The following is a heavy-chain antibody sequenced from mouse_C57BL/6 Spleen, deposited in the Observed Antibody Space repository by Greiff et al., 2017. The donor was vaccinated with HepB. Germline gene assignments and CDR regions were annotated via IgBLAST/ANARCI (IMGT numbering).Heavy chain of an antibody. Sequence: EVQLQQSVAELVRPGASVKLSCTASGFNIKNTYMHWVKQRPEQGLEWIGRIDPANGNTKYAPKFQGKATITADTSSNTAYLQLSSLTSEDTAISYCAFITTVVAKDWFAYWGQGTLVTVSA. CDR2: IDPANGNT. V-gene: IGHV14-3*01. J-gene: IGHJ3*01. CDR3: AFITTVVAKDWFAY. D-gene: IGHD1-1*01. CDR1: GFNIKNTY.